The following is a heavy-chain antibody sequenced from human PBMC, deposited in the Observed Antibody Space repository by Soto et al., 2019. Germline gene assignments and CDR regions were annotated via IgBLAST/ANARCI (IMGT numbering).Heavy chain of an antibody. Sequence: HPGGSLRLSCAASGFTFSSYAMSWVRQAPGKGLEWVSAISGSGGSTYYADSVKGRFTISRDNSKNTLYLQMNSLRAEDTAVYYCAVGQQAAGYYKGAFDIWGQGTMVTVSS. D-gene: IGHD3-9*01. CDR1: GFTFSSYA. CDR3: AVGQQAAGYYKGAFDI. CDR2: ISGSGGST. V-gene: IGHV3-23*01. J-gene: IGHJ3*02.